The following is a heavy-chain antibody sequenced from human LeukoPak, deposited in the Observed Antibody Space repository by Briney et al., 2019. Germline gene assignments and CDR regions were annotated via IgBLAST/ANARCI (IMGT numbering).Heavy chain of an antibody. V-gene: IGHV3-30*02. CDR1: GFTFSSYG. CDR2: IRYDGSNK. D-gene: IGHD3-16*02. J-gene: IGHJ4*02. Sequence: PGGSLRLSCAASGFTFSSYGMHWVRQAPGKGLEWVAFIRYDGSNKYYADSVKGRFTISRDNSKNTLYLQMNSLRAEDTAVYYCAEALYVWGSYRYFGYWGQGTLVTVSS. CDR3: AEALYVWGSYRYFGY.